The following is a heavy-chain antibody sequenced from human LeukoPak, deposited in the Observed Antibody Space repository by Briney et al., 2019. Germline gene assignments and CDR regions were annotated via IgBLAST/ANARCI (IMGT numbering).Heavy chain of an antibody. CDR2: ISSSTTYI. CDR1: GFTFSSRDW. J-gene: IGHJ3*02. V-gene: IGHV3-21*01. D-gene: IGHD1-26*01. Sequence: PGGSLRLSCVASGFTFSSRDWMIWVRQAPGKGLEWVSSISSSTTYIYYADSVKGRFTISRNNARNSLYLQMNSLRAEDTAVYYCARDWDLTVHAFDIWGQGTMVTVSS. CDR3: ARDWDLTVHAFDI.